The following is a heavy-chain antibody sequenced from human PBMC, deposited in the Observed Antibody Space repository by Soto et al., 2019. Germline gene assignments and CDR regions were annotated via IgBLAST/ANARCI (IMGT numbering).Heavy chain of an antibody. Sequence: GGSLRLSCAASGFTFSSYAMSWVRQAPGKGLEWVSAISGSGGSTYYADSVKGRFTISRDNSKNTLYLQMNSLRAEDTAVYYCAKDLVRYYYGSGSYYGASFDYWGQGTLVTVSS. CDR2: ISGSGGST. D-gene: IGHD3-10*01. CDR3: AKDLVRYYYGSGSYYGASFDY. V-gene: IGHV3-23*01. CDR1: GFTFSSYA. J-gene: IGHJ4*02.